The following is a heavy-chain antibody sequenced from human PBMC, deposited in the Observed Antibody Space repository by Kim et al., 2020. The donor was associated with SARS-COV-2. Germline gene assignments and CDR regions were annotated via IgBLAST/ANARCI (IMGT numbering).Heavy chain of an antibody. CDR2: ISHSGTT. D-gene: IGHD6-19*01. J-gene: IGHJ4*02. CDR1: GGSISNSW. V-gene: IGHV4-4*02. Sequence: SETLSLTCAVSGGSISNSWWSWVRQPPGMGLEWIGEISHSGTTNYNASLRSRVTISVDKSNNQFSLKLTSVTAADTAADYCAQSSSRRWLDYWGQGTLVT. CDR3: AQSSSRRWLDY.